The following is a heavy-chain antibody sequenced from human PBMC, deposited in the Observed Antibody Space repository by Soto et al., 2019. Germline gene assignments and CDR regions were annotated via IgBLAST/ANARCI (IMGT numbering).Heavy chain of an antibody. CDR2: ISSSSSYT. D-gene: IGHD6-13*01. Sequence: GGSLRLSCAASGFTFSDYYMSWIRQAPGKGLEWVSYISSSSSYTNYADSVKGRFTISRDNAKNSLYLQMNSLRAEDTAVYYCARSYSSSWYTYYYYYGMDVWGQGTTVTVSS. V-gene: IGHV3-11*06. CDR3: ARSYSSSWYTYYYYYGMDV. J-gene: IGHJ6*02. CDR1: GFTFSDYY.